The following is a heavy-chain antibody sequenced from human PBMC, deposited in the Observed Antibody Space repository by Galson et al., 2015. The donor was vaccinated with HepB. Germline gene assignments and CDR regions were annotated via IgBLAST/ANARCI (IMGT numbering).Heavy chain of an antibody. V-gene: IGHV5-10-1*01. CDR2: IDPSDSYT. J-gene: IGHJ4*02. CDR1: GYSFTSYW. Sequence: QSGAEVKKPGESLRISCKGSGYSFTSYWISWVRQMPGKGLEWMERIDPSDSYTNYGPSFQGHVTISADKSISTAYLQWSSLKASDTAMYYCARHAHHFGELDYWGQGTLVTVSS. CDR3: ARHAHHFGELDY. D-gene: IGHD3-10*01.